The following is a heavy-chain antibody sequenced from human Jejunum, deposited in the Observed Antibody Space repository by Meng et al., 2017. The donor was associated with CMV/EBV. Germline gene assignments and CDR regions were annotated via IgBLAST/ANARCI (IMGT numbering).Heavy chain of an antibody. CDR2: ISGDGTAI. CDR3: ARDRRDFLEGWYYYYGMDV. D-gene: IGHD3-3*01. Sequence: RPAPGKGLEWLLYISGDGTAIHYAAFVKGRFTISRDYAKNSLHLQMNSLRAEDTAVYYCARDRRDFLEGWYYYYGMDVWGQGTTVTVSS. V-gene: IGHV3-11*04. J-gene: IGHJ6*02.